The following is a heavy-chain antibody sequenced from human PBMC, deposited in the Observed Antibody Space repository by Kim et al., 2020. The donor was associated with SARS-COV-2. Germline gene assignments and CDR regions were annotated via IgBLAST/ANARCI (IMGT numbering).Heavy chain of an antibody. CDR3: ARDRVQAGMDV. V-gene: IGHV4-59*01. J-gene: IGHJ6*01. D-gene: IGHD3-10*01. Sequence: SETLSLTCTVSGGSISSYYWSWIRQPPGKGLEWVGYICYSGSTNYNPSLTNRVTISVDTSENQCSLKLSSVTAADTAVYYCARDRVQAGMDVWGQGTTVTVSS. CDR2: ICYSGST. CDR1: GGSISSYY.